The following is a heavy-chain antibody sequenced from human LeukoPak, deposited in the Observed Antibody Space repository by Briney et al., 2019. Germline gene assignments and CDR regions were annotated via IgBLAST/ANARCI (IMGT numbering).Heavy chain of an antibody. CDR3: AKAPYDFWSGYPSTCFDY. J-gene: IGHJ4*02. Sequence: GGSLRLSCAASGFTFSSYAMSWVRQAPGKGLEWVSAISGSGGSTYYADSVKGRFTISRDNSKNTPYLQMNSLRAEDTAVYYCAKAPYDFWSGYPSTCFDYWGQGTLVTVSS. V-gene: IGHV3-23*01. D-gene: IGHD3-3*01. CDR1: GFTFSSYA. CDR2: ISGSGGST.